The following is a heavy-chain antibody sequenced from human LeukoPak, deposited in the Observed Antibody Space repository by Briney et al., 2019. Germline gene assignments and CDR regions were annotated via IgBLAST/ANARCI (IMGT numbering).Heavy chain of an antibody. CDR3: ARRRYNSAGNYFDY. Sequence: GGSLTLSCAAPGFTFSSYAMSWVRQAPGKGLEWVSGISGGGGSTYYADSVKGRFTISRDNSKNTLYLQMNSLRAEDTAVYYCARRRYNSAGNYFDYWGQGTLVTVSS. CDR2: ISGGGGST. J-gene: IGHJ4*02. V-gene: IGHV3-23*01. D-gene: IGHD6-19*01. CDR1: GFTFSSYA.